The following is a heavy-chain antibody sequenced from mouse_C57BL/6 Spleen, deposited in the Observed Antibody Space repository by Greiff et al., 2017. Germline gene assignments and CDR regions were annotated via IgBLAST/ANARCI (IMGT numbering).Heavy chain of an antibody. Sequence: VQLQQSGAELVRPGASVKLSCKASGYTFTDYEMHWVKQTPVHGLEWIGAIDPATGGTAYNQKFKGKAILTADKSSSTAYMELRSLTSEDSAVYYFTKGMAWFAYWGQGTLVTVSA. V-gene: IGHV1-15*01. D-gene: IGHD2-3*01. CDR2: IDPATGGT. J-gene: IGHJ3*01. CDR1: GYTFTDYE. CDR3: TKGMAWFAY.